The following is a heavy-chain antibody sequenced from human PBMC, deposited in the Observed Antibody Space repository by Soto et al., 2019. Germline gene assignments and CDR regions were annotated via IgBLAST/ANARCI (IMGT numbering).Heavy chain of an antibody. CDR2: IDPRNGGT. V-gene: IGHV1-2*02. J-gene: IGHJ4*02. CDR3: ARVLYRNVIHA. CDR1: GYIFSDYY. D-gene: IGHD5-18*01. Sequence: QVQLVQSGSDVKKPGASFTVSCKASGYIFSDYYIHWVLQAPGQGLEWMGWIDPRNGGTKYAQKFQDRLTMTTDTSTSTAFLELRRLRIDDTAVFFCARVLYRNVIHAWGQGTLVTVSS.